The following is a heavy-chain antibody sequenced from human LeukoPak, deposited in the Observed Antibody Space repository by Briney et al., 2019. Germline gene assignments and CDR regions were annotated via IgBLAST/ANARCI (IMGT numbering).Heavy chain of an antibody. V-gene: IGHV4-4*07. J-gene: IGHJ6*03. CDR2: IYTSGST. Sequence: SETLSLTCTVSGGSISSYYWSWIRQPAGKGLEWIGRIYTSGSTNYNPALKSRVTMSVDTSKNQFSLKLSSVTAADTAVYYCAREFCSSTSCYFDYYYYMDVWGKGTTVTVSS. CDR3: AREFCSSTSCYFDYYYYMDV. CDR1: GGSISSYY. D-gene: IGHD2-2*01.